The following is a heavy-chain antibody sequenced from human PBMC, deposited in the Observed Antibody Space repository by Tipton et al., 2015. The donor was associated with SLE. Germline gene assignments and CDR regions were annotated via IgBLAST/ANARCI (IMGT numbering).Heavy chain of an antibody. CDR3: AGSISWSPNWFDP. J-gene: IGHJ5*02. D-gene: IGHD2-2*01. V-gene: IGHV4-59*11. CDR2: SYYTGST. CDR1: GGSISSHY. Sequence: TLSLTCTVSGGSISSHYWCWIRQSPGKGLKWIGYSYYTGSTYYNPSLKSRVTISIDTSKNQFSLSLSSVTAADTAVYYCAGSISWSPNWFDPWGLGTLVTVSS.